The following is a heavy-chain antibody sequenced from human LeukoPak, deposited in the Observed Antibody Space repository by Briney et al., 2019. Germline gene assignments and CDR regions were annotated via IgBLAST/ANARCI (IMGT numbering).Heavy chain of an antibody. Sequence: SETLSLTCTVSGGSISSSSYYWGWIRRPPGKGLEWIGSIYYSGSPYDNPSLKSRVTVSVDTSKNQFTLKLYSVTAADTAVYYCARLLFDSRGYYYFDYWGQGTLVTVSS. CDR2: IYYSGSP. J-gene: IGHJ4*02. D-gene: IGHD3-22*01. V-gene: IGHV4-39*01. CDR1: GGSISSSSYY. CDR3: ARLLFDSRGYYYFDY.